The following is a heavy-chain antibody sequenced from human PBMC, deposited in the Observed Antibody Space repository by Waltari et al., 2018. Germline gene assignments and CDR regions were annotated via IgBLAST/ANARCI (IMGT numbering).Heavy chain of an antibody. J-gene: IGHJ6*02. Sequence: QVQLVQSEAEVKKPGAAVILSCKTSGYSFTSYDINWVRQASGQGPEWMGWLNPNSGDTDHANKFQGRITMTTDTPINTAFLELTSLRSEDTAVYYCARGVGGAARGYYGMDVWGQGTSVTVS. V-gene: IGHV1-8*01. D-gene: IGHD1-26*01. CDR1: GYSFTSYD. CDR3: ARGVGGAARGYYGMDV. CDR2: LNPNSGDT.